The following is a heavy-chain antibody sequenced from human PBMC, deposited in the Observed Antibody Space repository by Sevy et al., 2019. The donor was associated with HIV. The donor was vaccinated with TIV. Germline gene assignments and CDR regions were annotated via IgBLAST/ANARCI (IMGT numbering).Heavy chain of an antibody. CDR2: MNPNSGNT. CDR3: ASLPLVAARHYYYYGMDV. D-gene: IGHD6-6*01. V-gene: IGHV1-8*01. Sequence: ASVKVSCKASGYTFTSYDINWVRQATGQGLEWMGWMNPNSGNTGYAQKFQGRVTMTRNTSISTAYMELSSLRSEDTAVYYCASLPLVAARHYYYYGMDVWGQWTTVTVSS. J-gene: IGHJ6*02. CDR1: GYTFTSYD.